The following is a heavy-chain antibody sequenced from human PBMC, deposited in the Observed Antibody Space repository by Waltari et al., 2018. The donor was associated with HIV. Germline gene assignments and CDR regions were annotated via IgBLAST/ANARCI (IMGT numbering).Heavy chain of an antibody. D-gene: IGHD3-3*01. CDR2: IRQDGSEK. V-gene: IGHV3-7*01. CDR3: ARDLKDYDFWSPVDV. CDR1: RFNFSNSW. J-gene: IGHJ6*02. Sequence: EVQLVESGGGLVQLGGSLILSCASTRFNFSNSWMNWVRQAPGKGLEWLANIRQDGSEKYYADSVNGRFTVSRDNNKKSLYLQMSSLIAEDTAVYYCARDLKDYDFWSPVDVWGQGTTVTVSS.